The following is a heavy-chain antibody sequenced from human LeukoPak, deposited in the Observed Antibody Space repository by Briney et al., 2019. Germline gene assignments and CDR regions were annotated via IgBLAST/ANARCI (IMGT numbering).Heavy chain of an antibody. V-gene: IGHV4-59*01. CDR3: ARCRKVGYCSSTSCYYYYYGMDV. CDR1: GGSISSYY. Sequence: PSETLSLTCTVSGGSISSYYWSWIRQPPGQGLEWIGYIYYSGSTNYNPSLKSRVTISVDTSKDQFSLKLSSVTAADTAVYYCARCRKVGYCSSTSCYYYYYGMDVWGQGTTVTVSS. D-gene: IGHD2-2*01. J-gene: IGHJ6*02. CDR2: IYYSGST.